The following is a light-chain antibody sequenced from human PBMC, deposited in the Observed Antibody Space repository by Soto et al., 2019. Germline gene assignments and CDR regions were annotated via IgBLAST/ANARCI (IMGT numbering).Light chain of an antibody. Sequence: DIQMTQSPSSLSSSFGDRVTITCRASQSISSYLNWYQQKPGKAPKLLIYAASSLESGVPSRFSGSGSGTEFTLSIDSLKTDDFATYYCQQYHTSSITFGQGTRLEIK. J-gene: IGKJ5*01. CDR1: QSISSY. CDR2: AAS. V-gene: IGKV1-39*01. CDR3: QQYHTSSIT.